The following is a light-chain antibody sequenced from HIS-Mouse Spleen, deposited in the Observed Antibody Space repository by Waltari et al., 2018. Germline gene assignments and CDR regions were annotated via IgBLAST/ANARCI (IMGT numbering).Light chain of an antibody. Sequence: AIRMTQSPSSLSASTGDSVTLTCRASQGISSYLAWYQQKPGKAPKLLIYAASTLQSGVPSRFRGSGSGTDFTLTISCLQSEDFATYYCQQYYSYPYTFGQGTKLEIK. J-gene: IGKJ2*01. CDR1: QGISSY. CDR2: AAS. CDR3: QQYYSYPYT. V-gene: IGKV1-8*01.